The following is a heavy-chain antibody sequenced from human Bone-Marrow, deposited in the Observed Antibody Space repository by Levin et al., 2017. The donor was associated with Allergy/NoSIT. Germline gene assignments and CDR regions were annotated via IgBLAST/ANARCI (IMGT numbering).Heavy chain of an antibody. CDR2: ISSSGSTI. J-gene: IGHJ4*02. CDR1: GFTFSSYE. D-gene: IGHD3-3*01. Sequence: LSLTCAASGFTFSSYEMNWVRQAPGKGLEWVSYISSSGSTIYYADSAKGRFTISRDNAKNSLYLQMNSLRAEDTAVYYCARKLGNFWSGYNYFDYWGQGTLVTVSS. V-gene: IGHV3-48*03. CDR3: ARKLGNFWSGYNYFDY.